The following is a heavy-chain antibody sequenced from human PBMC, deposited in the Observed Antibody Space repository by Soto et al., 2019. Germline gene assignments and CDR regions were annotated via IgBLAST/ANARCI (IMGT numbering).Heavy chain of an antibody. D-gene: IGHD3-3*01. CDR2: IYHSGTT. CDR3: ARDFWSGYGAFDY. V-gene: IGHV4-31*03. Sequence: QVQLQESGPGLVKPSQTLSLTCTVSGGSISNGGYYWSWIRQHPGKGLEWIGSIYHSGTTFYNPSLKIRVIISVDTSTNQFSLKLSSVTAADTAVYYCARDFWSGYGAFDYWGQGTLVTVSS. CDR1: GGSISNGGYY. J-gene: IGHJ4*02.